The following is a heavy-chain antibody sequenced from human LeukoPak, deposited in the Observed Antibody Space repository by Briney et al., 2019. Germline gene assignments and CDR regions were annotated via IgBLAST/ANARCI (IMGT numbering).Heavy chain of an antibody. V-gene: IGHV1-46*01. CDR1: GYTLTSYY. D-gene: IGHD2-21*02. Sequence: ASVKVSCKASGYTLTSYYIHWVRQAPGQGLEWMGRITPIVGLLNYAQQFQARVTITADESTSTVYLELSRLRSEDTAVYYCATIVVVSGQASDYWGQGTLVTVSS. CDR3: ATIVVVSGQASDY. CDR2: ITPIVGLL. J-gene: IGHJ4*02.